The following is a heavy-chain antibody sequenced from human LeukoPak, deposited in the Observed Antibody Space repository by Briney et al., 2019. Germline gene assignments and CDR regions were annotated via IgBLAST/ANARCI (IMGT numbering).Heavy chain of an antibody. CDR2: MNPNSGNT. D-gene: IGHD5-12*01. CDR3: ASPLGRATGDAFDI. J-gene: IGHJ3*02. CDR1: GYTFTSYD. Sequence: ASVKVSCKASGYTFTSYDINWVRQATGQGLEWMGWMNPNSGNTGYAQKFQGRVTMTRNTSISTAYMELSRLRSDDTAVYYCASPLGRATGDAFDIWGQGTMVTVSS. V-gene: IGHV1-8*01.